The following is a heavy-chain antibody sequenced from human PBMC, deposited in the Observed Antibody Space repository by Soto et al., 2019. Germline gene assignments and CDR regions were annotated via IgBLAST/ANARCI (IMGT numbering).Heavy chain of an antibody. V-gene: IGHV4-39*01. D-gene: IGHD6-13*01. CDR2: IYYSGST. CDR1: GGSMSSSSYY. CDR3: ARQGRGIADFDY. Sequence: SETLSLTCTVSGGSMSSSSYYWGWIRQPPGKGLEWIGSIYYSGSTYYNPSLKSRVTISVDTSKNQFSLKLSSVTAADTAVYYCARQGRGIADFDYWGQGTLVTVSS. J-gene: IGHJ4*02.